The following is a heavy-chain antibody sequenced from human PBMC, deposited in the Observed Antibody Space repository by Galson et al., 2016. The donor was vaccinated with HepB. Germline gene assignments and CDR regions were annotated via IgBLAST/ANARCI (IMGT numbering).Heavy chain of an antibody. V-gene: IGHV3-30*18. CDR1: GFTFSGYA. CDR3: AKLDCGRDCPRDD. CDR2: ISYDGSNK. D-gene: IGHD2-21*02. J-gene: IGHJ4*02. Sequence: SLRLSCAASGFTFSGYAMHWVRQAPGKGLEWVAVISYDGSNKYYADSVKGRFTVSRDNSKNTLFLQMNILRVEDTAVYYCAKLDCGRDCPRDDWGQGTQVTVS.